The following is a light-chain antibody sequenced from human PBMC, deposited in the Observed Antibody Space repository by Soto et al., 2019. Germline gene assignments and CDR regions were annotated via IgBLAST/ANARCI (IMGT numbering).Light chain of an antibody. CDR1: QSVSSN. V-gene: IGKV3-15*01. J-gene: IGKJ1*01. CDR2: GAS. Sequence: EIVMTQSPATLSVSPGERATLSCRASQSVSSNLAWYQQKPGQAPRLPIYGASTRATGIPARFSGSGYGTEFTLTISSLQSEDFAVYYCQQYNNWPKTFGQGTKVDIK. CDR3: QQYNNWPKT.